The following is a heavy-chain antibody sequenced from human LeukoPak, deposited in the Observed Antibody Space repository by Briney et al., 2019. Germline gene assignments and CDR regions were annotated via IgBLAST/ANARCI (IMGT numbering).Heavy chain of an antibody. J-gene: IGHJ5*02. D-gene: IGHD4-17*01. CDR3: ARGSDYGDPHT. Sequence: GGSLRLSCAASGFTVSSNYMSWVRQAPGKGLEWVSVIYSGGGTYYADSVKGRFTISRDNSKNTLYLQMNSLRAEDTAVYYCARGSDYGDPHTWGQGTLVTVSS. CDR1: GFTVSSNY. V-gene: IGHV3-53*01. CDR2: IYSGGGT.